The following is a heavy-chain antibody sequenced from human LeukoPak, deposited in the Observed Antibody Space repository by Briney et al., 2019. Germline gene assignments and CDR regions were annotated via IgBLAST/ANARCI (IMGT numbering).Heavy chain of an antibody. V-gene: IGHV3-23*01. J-gene: IGHJ4*02. CDR1: GFTFSSYA. D-gene: IGHD3-10*01. CDR3: AKDYYGSGSLYWTGSDY. Sequence: GGSLRLSCAASGFTFSSYAMSWVRQAPGKGLEWVSAISGSGGSTYYADSVKGRFTISRDNSKNTLYLQMNSLRAEDTAVYYCAKDYYGSGSLYWTGSDYWGQGTLVTVSS. CDR2: ISGSGGST.